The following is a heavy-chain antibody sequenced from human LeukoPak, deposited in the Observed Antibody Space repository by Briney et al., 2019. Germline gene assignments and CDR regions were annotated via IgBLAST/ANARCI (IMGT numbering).Heavy chain of an antibody. CDR2: FDPEDGET. CDR3: ATQWNYYDSSGYYYFYY. J-gene: IGHJ4*02. Sequence: ASVKVSCKVSGYTLTELSMHWVRQAPGKGLEWMGGFDPEDGETIYAQKFQGRVTMTEDTSTDTAYMELCSLRSEDTAVYYCATQWNYYDSSGYYYFYYWGQGTLVTVSS. V-gene: IGHV1-24*01. CDR1: GYTLTELS. D-gene: IGHD3-22*01.